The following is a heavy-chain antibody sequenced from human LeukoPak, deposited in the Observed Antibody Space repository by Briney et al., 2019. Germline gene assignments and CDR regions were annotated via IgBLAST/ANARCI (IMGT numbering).Heavy chain of an antibody. CDR3: ARLRGYYDFWSGYYTDAFDI. CDR1: GYTFTSYG. V-gene: IGHV1-18*01. CDR2: ISAYNGNT. D-gene: IGHD3-3*01. J-gene: IGHJ3*02. Sequence: ASVKVSCKASGYTFTSYGISWVRQAPGQGLEWMGWISAYNGNTNYAQKLQGRVTMTTDTSTSTAYMELRSLRSDDTAVYYCARLRGYYDFWSGYYTDAFDIWGQGTMVTVSS.